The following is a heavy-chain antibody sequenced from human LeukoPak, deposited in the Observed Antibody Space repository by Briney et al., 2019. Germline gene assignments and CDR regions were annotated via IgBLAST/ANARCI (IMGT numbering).Heavy chain of an antibody. CDR2: IYYSGST. CDR3: TRVSVHGYSDY. D-gene: IGHD4-17*01. J-gene: IGHJ4*02. Sequence: PSETLSLTYTVSGGSISNYYWSWIRQPPGKGLEWIGYIYYSGSTKYNPSLKSRVTISVDTSKNQFSLKLSSVTAADTAVYYCTRVSVHGYSDYWGQGTLVTVSS. V-gene: IGHV4-59*01. CDR1: GGSISNYY.